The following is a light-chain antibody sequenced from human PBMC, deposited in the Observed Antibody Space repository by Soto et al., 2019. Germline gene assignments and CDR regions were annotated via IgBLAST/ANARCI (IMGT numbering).Light chain of an antibody. CDR2: DVT. Sequence: QSVLTQPASVSGSPGQSITISCTGSFSDVGPHDYVSWYQQHPGKAPKLVIYDVTNRPSGVSSRFSGSKSGNTASLTISGLQAEDEADYYCCSYTTSSTYVFGTGTKATVL. J-gene: IGLJ1*01. V-gene: IGLV2-14*03. CDR1: FSDVGPHDY. CDR3: CSYTTSSTYV.